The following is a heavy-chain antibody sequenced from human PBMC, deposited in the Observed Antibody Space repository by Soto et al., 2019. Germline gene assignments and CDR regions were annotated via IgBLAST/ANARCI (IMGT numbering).Heavy chain of an antibody. V-gene: IGHV3-30*03. CDR1: GFTFSSHG. CDR2: ISYDGGDK. CDR3: ARDQTGTLYYYGMDV. Sequence: ESGGGVVQPGRSLRLSCAASGFTFSSHGMHWVRQAPGKGLEWVAVISYDGGDKYYADSVKGRFTISRDKSKNMLYLQMNSLRAEDTAVYYCARDQTGTLYYYGMDVWGQGTTVTVSS. D-gene: IGHD1-1*01. J-gene: IGHJ6*02.